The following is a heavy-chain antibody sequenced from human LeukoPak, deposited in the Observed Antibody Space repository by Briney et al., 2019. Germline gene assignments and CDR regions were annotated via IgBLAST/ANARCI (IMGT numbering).Heavy chain of an antibody. V-gene: IGHV3-7*01. D-gene: IGHD2-15*01. CDR1: GFTFSSYW. CDR2: IKQDGSEK. J-gene: IGHJ4*02. CDR3: ARALLGYCSGGSCPGTGY. Sequence: PGGSLRLSCAASGFTFSSYWMSWVRQAPGKGLEWVANIKQDGSEKYYVDSVKGRFTISRDNAKSSLYLQMNSLRAEDTAVYYCARALLGYCSGGSCPGTGYWGQGTLVTVSS.